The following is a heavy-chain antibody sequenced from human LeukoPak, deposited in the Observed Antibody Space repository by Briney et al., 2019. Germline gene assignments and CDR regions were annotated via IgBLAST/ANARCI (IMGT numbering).Heavy chain of an antibody. Sequence: GGSLRFSCAASGFTFSSYAMGWVRQAPGKGLEWVSDVSGSGTSTNYADSVKGRLTISRDNSKNTLYLQMNNLRAEDTAVYYCAKVGRASWAPYYFDYWGQGTLVTVSS. J-gene: IGHJ4*02. CDR1: GFTFSSYA. CDR2: VSGSGTST. V-gene: IGHV3-23*01. D-gene: IGHD2-2*01. CDR3: AKVGRASWAPYYFDY.